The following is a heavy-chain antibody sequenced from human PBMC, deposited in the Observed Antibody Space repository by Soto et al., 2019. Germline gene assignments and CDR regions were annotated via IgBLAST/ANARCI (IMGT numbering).Heavy chain of an antibody. CDR3: ARGKRGAARPTGGGERWYYHGMDV. CDR2: IHHSGST. D-gene: IGHD6-6*01. CDR1: GESFYGYY. J-gene: IGHJ6*02. V-gene: IGHV4-34*02. Sequence: QVQLQQWGAGLLKPSETLSLSCGVFGESFYGYYWTWIRQYPGKGLEWIGEIHHSGSTNYNAALKSRITMEIDTSKRQFSLKRSSVTAADTAVYYCARGKRGAARPTGGGERWYYHGMDVWGQGTTVTVAS.